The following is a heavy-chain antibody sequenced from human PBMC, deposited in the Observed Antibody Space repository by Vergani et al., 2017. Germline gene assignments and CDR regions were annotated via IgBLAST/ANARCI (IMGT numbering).Heavy chain of an antibody. Sequence: QVQLVQSGAEVKKPGASVTVSCKASGYPFTSYYMHWVRQAPGQGLEWMGGIIPIFGIANYAQKFQGIVTITADKSTSTAYMELSSLRSEDTAVYYCARREICVSAPTSGLEHWGQGTLVTVSS. D-gene: IGHD1-26*01. CDR1: GYPFTSYY. J-gene: IGHJ4*02. V-gene: IGHV1-69*17. CDR2: IIPIFGIA. CDR3: ARREICVSAPTSGLEH.